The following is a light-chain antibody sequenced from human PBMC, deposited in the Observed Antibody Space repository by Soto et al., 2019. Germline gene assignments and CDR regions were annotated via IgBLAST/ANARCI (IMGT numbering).Light chain of an antibody. CDR2: GAS. CDR1: QSVSSDY. Sequence: EIVLTQSPGTLFLSPGARATLSCRASQSVSSDYLAWYQQKPGQAPRLLIYGASRGAAGIPDRFSGSGSGTDFTLTISRLEPEDFAVDFCQQYGRSPMFTFGQGTKLEVK. V-gene: IGKV3-20*01. CDR3: QQYGRSPMFT. J-gene: IGKJ2*01.